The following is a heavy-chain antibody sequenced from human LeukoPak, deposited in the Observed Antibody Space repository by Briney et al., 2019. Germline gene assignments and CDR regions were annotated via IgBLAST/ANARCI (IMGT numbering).Heavy chain of an antibody. J-gene: IGHJ3*02. V-gene: IGHV4-59*08. CDR1: GGSISSYY. D-gene: IGHD1-14*01. CDR2: IYYSGST. CDR3: ARLISRNDAFDM. Sequence: NASETLPLTCTVSGGSISSYYWSWIRQPPGKGLEWIGYIYYSGSTNYNPSLKSRVPVSVDTSKNQFSLKLSSVTAADTAVYYCARLISRNDAFDMWGQGTMVTVPS.